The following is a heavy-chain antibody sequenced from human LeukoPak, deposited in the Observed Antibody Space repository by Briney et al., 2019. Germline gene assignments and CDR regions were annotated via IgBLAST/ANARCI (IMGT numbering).Heavy chain of an antibody. D-gene: IGHD6-19*01. J-gene: IGHJ4*02. CDR2: ISSNGDNT. CDR1: GFTFSTYA. V-gene: IGHV3-64D*06. Sequence: GESLRLSCSASGFTFSTYAMHWVRQAPGKGLEYVSAISSNGDNTYYADSVKGRFTISRDNSKNTLYLQMSSLRAEDTAVYYCVKDGRGWLVDYWGQGTLVTVSS. CDR3: VKDGRGWLVDY.